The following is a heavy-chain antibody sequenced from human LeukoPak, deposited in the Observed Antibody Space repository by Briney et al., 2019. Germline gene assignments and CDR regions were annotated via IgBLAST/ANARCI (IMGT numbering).Heavy chain of an antibody. D-gene: IGHD1-20*01. CDR2: IIPIFGTA. J-gene: IGHJ4*02. V-gene: IGHV1-69*06. Sequence: GASVKVSCKASGGTFSSYAISWVRQAPGQGLEWVGGIIPIFGTANYAQKFQGRVTITADKSTSTAYMELSSLRSEDTAVYYCARSPPYNWNLNYFDYWGQGTLVTVSS. CDR3: ARSPPYNWNLNYFDY. CDR1: GGTFSSYA.